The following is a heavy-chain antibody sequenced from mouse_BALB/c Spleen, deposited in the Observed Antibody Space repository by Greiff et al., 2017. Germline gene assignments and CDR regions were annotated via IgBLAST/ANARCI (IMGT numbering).Heavy chain of an antibody. Sequence: VQLKESGPGLVKPSQSLSLTCSVTGYSITSGYYWNWIRQFPGNKLEWMGYISYDGSNNYNPSLKNRISITRDTSKNQFFLKLNSVTTEDTATYYCARGYRYDDYWGQGTTLTVSS. V-gene: IGHV3-6*02. CDR1: GYSITSGYY. D-gene: IGHD2-14*01. J-gene: IGHJ2*01. CDR2: ISYDGSN. CDR3: ARGYRYDDY.